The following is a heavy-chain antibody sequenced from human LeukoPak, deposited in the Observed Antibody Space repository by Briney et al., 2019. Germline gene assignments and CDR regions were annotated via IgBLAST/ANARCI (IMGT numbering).Heavy chain of an antibody. CDR2: INHSGST. CDR1: GGSFSGYS. D-gene: IGHD3-16*02. Sequence: PSETLSLTCVVNGGSFSGYSWGWIRHPPGKGLEWMGEINHSGSTNYNPSLKSRVTISVDTSKNQFSLKLSSVTAADTAVYYCARGKFDDYVWGSYRYADYWGQGTLVTVSS. J-gene: IGHJ4*02. V-gene: IGHV4-34*01. CDR3: ARGKFDDYVWGSYRYADY.